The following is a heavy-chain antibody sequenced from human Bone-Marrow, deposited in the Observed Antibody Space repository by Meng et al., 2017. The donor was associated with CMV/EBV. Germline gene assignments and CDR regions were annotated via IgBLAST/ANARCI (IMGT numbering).Heavy chain of an antibody. CDR1: GFTFSSYG. CDR2: IRYDGSNK. Sequence: GESLKISCAASGFTFSSYGMHWVRQAPGKGLEWVAFIRYDGSNKYYADSVKGRFTISRDNSKNTLYLQMNSLRAEDTAVYYCAKGEVGGVVAQDVWGQGTTVTVSS. CDR3: AKGEVGGVVAQDV. J-gene: IGHJ6*02. V-gene: IGHV3-30*02. D-gene: IGHD2-21*01.